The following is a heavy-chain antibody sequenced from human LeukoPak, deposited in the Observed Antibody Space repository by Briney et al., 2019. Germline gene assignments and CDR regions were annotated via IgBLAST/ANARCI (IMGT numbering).Heavy chain of an antibody. Sequence: PGGSLRLSCVASGFTFDDFAMHWVRQLPGKGLXXXXGITWNSGTTGYADSVKGRFTISRDNAKNSLYLQMNSLRAEDTAVYYCAKDTRAVSVGSFDYWGQGTLVTFSS. CDR3: AKDTRAVSVGSFDY. D-gene: IGHD3-10*01. J-gene: IGHJ4*02. V-gene: IGHV3-9*01. CDR2: ITWNSGTT. CDR1: GFTFDDFA.